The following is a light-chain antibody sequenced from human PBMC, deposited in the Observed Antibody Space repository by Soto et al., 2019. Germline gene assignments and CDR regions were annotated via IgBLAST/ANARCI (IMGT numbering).Light chain of an antibody. CDR3: QQRTDWWT. V-gene: IGKV3-11*01. CDR2: DAS. Sequence: EIVLTQSPATLSLSPGERATLSCRASQSVSRFLNWYQQKPGQAPRLLIFDASQRATGIPARFSGSGSGTDFTLTISSLEPEDFAVYYCQQRTDWWTFGQGTKVDIK. J-gene: IGKJ1*01. CDR1: QSVSRF.